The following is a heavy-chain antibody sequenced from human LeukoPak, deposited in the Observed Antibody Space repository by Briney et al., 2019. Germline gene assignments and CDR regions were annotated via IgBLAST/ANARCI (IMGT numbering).Heavy chain of an antibody. CDR1: GFTFSTYS. Sequence: GGSLRLSCAASGFTFSTYSMKWVHQAPGKGLEWVSYISDSSAMYYADSVRGRFTISRENDENSLFLQMNSLRAEDTAVYYCARDGGYSGYDADCWGQGTLVTVSS. J-gene: IGHJ4*02. D-gene: IGHD5-12*01. CDR3: ARDGGYSGYDADC. V-gene: IGHV3-48*01. CDR2: ISDSSAM.